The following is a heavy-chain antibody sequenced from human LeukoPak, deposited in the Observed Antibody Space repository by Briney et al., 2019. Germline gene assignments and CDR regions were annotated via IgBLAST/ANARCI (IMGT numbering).Heavy chain of an antibody. J-gene: IGHJ4*02. CDR2: IYYSGST. D-gene: IGHD2-21*01. CDR1: GGSISSGEYY. Sequence: PSETLPLTSSVSGGSISSGEYYWSWIRHPPWKGLEWIGYIYYSGSTYYNPSLKSRVTISVDTSKNQFSLKLSSVTAADTAVYYCARNLYGRGDFDYWGQGTLVTVSS. V-gene: IGHV4-30-4*08. CDR3: ARNLYGRGDFDY.